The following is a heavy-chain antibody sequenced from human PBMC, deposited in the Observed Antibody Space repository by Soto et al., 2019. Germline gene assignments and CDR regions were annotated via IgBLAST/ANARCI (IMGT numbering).Heavy chain of an antibody. J-gene: IGHJ6*03. CDR2: IYYSGST. Sequence: PSETLSLTCTVSGGSISSSSYYWGWIRQPPGKGLEWIGSIYYSGSTYYNPSLKSRVTISVDTSKNQFSLKLSSVTAADTAVYYCASRYCSCGSCQQPSYYYYYYRDVWGKGTTVTVSS. V-gene: IGHV4-39*01. D-gene: IGHD2-15*01. CDR3: ASRYCSCGSCQQPSYYYYYYRDV. CDR1: GGSISSSSYY.